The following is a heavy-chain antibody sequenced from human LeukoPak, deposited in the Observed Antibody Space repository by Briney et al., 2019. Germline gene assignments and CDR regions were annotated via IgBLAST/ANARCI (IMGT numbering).Heavy chain of an antibody. V-gene: IGHV1-8*01. J-gene: IGHJ4*02. CDR1: GYTFTSYD. D-gene: IGHD5-18*01. Sequence: ASVKVSCKASGYTFTSYDINWVRQAPGQGLEWMGWMNPNSGNTGYAQKFQGRVTMTRNTSISTAYMELSSLRSEDTAVYYCTTIQLWSDFDYWGQGTLVTVSS. CDR2: MNPNSGNT. CDR3: TTIQLWSDFDY.